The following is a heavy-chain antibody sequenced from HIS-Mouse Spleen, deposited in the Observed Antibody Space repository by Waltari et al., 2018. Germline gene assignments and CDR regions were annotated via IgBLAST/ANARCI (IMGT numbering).Heavy chain of an antibody. CDR1: GGSISSSSYY. D-gene: IGHD6-13*01. CDR3: AREIPYSSSWYDWYFDL. Sequence: QLQLQESGPGLVKPSETLSLTCTVSGGSISSSSYYWGWIRQPPGKGLEWIGSIYYRGSTYSNPSLKVRVTLSVCTSKNQFSLKLSSVTAADTAVYYCAREIPYSSSWYDWYFDLWGRGTLVTVSS. CDR2: IYYRGST. V-gene: IGHV4-39*07. J-gene: IGHJ2*01.